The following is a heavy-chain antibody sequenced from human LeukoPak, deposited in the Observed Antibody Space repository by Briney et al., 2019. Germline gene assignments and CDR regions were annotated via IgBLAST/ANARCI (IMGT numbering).Heavy chain of an antibody. CDR3: ARDTALIITLGGPDY. D-gene: IGHD3-10*01. CDR1: GYIFASYG. CDR2: ISAYNGDT. J-gene: IGHJ4*02. V-gene: IGHV1-18*01. Sequence: SVKVSCKASGYIFASYGISWVRQAPGQGLEWMGWISAYNGDTKYAQNLQGRVTLTTDTSTGTAYMELRSLTSDDTALYYCARDTALIITLGGPDYWGRGTLITVSS.